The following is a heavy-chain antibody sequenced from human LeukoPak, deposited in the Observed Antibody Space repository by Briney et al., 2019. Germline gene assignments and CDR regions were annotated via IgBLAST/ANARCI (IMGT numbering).Heavy chain of an antibody. D-gene: IGHD2-15*01. Sequence: PGGSLRLSCAASGFTFSSYGMHWVRQAPGKGLEWVAFIQYDGSNKYYADSVKGRFTISRDNSKNTLYLQMNSLRAEDTAVYYCAKLGSGFDYWGQGTLVTVSS. J-gene: IGHJ4*02. CDR3: AKLGSGFDY. V-gene: IGHV3-30*02. CDR2: IQYDGSNK. CDR1: GFTFSSYG.